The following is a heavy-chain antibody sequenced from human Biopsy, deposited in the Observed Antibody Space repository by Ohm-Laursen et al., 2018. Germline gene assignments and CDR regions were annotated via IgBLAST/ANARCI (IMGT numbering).Heavy chain of an antibody. CDR1: GYTFTSYD. J-gene: IGHJ5*02. Sequence: ASVKVSCKASGYTFTSYDITWVRQASGQGPEWIGWLNPVSGNSNFGQKFRSRVTVTSDTSISTAYMELSGLTSDDPATYYCGRAVRNQLLTDPWGQGTLVTVTS. CDR3: GRAVRNQLLTDP. V-gene: IGHV1-8*01. D-gene: IGHD1-7*01. CDR2: LNPVSGNS.